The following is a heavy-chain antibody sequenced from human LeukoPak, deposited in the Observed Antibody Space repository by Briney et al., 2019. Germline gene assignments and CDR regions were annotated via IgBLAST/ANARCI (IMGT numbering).Heavy chain of an antibody. CDR3: ARGLRLYYYYGMDV. CDR1: GGSFSGYY. V-gene: IGHV4-34*01. J-gene: IGHJ6*04. Sequence: PSETLSLTCAVYGGSFSGYYWSWIRQPPGKGLEWIGKINHSGSTNYNPSLKSRVTISVDTSKNQFSLKLSSVTAADTAVYYCARGLRLYYYYGMDVWGKGTTVTVSS. CDR2: INHSGST.